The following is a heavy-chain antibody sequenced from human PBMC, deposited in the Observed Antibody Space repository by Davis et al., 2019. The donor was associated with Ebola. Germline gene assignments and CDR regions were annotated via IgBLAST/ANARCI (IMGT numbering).Heavy chain of an antibody. V-gene: IGHV1-46*01. Sequence: SVNVSCKASGYRFTSYYTHWVRQAPGQGLEWMGIINPITGGTSYAQNFQVRVNMTRDTSTSTVYMELSSLRSEDTAVYYCAREGGRYYDSSGYVFDIWGQGTMVKVSS. CDR1: GYRFTSYY. CDR3: AREGGRYYDSSGYVFDI. J-gene: IGHJ3*02. CDR2: INPITGGT. D-gene: IGHD3-22*01.